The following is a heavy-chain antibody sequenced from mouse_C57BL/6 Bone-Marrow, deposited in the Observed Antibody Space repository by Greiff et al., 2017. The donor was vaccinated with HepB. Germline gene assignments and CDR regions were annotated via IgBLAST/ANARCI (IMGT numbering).Heavy chain of an antibody. Sequence: QVQLKQPGAELVKPGASVKLSCKASGYTFTSYWMQWVKQRPGQGLEWIGEIDPSDSYTNYNQKFKGKATLTVDTSSSTAYMQLSSLTSEDSAVYYCARLGYYAMDYWGQGTSVTVSS. CDR2: IDPSDSYT. D-gene: IGHD4-1*01. CDR3: ARLGYYAMDY. J-gene: IGHJ4*01. V-gene: IGHV1-50*01. CDR1: GYTFTSYW.